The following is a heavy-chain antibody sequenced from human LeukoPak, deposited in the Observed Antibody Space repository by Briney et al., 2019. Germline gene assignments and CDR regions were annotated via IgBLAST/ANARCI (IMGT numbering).Heavy chain of an antibody. Sequence: PSETLSLTCTVSGGSISSSSYYWGWIRQPPGKGLEWIGSIYYSGSTYYNPSLKSRVTISVDTSKNQFSLKLSSVTAADTAVYYCARLRSYYAILIGYTYYFDYWGQGTLVTVSS. CDR2: IYYSGST. CDR3: ARLRSYYAILIGYTYYFDY. CDR1: GGSISSSSYY. D-gene: IGHD3-9*01. J-gene: IGHJ4*02. V-gene: IGHV4-39*01.